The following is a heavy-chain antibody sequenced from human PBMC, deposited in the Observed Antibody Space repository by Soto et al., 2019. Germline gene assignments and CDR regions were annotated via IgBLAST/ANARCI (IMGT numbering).Heavy chain of an antibody. V-gene: IGHV3-74*01. J-gene: IGHJ5*02. CDR2: INRDGSST. CDR3: ARDWSSTPDP. CDR1: GFTFSSYW. Sequence: LRLSCAASGFTFSSYWMHWVRQAPGKGLVWVSRINRDGSSTSYADSVKGRFTISRDNAKNTLYLQMNSLRAEDTAVYHCARDWSSTPDPWGQGTLVTVSS. D-gene: IGHD2-2*01.